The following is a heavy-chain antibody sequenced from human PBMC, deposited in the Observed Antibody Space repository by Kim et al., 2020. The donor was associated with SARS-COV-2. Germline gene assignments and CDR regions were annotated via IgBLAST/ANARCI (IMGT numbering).Heavy chain of an antibody. CDR3: ARGRIAAAGLGYWYFDL. CDR2: INHSGST. CDR1: GGSFSGYY. J-gene: IGHJ2*01. Sequence: SETLSLTCAVYGGSFSGYYWSWIRQPPGKGLEWIGEINHSGSTNYNPSLKSRVTISVDTSKNQFSLKLSSVTAADTAVYYCARGRIAAAGLGYWYFDLWGRGTLVTVSS. V-gene: IGHV4-34*01. D-gene: IGHD6-13*01.